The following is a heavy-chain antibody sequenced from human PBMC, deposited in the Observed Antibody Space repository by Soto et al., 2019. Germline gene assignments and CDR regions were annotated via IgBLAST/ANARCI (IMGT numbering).Heavy chain of an antibody. CDR1: GYSFTSYW. V-gene: IGHV5-51*01. Sequence: PVECLSISCQGSGYSFTSYWIASVLQMPGKGLECMGIIYPGDSDTRYSPSFQGQVTISTDKSINTAYLQWSSLRASDTAMYHCARQDGDANYYLDYWGHGTMVTVSS. CDR2: IYPGDSDT. D-gene: IGHD3-10*01. CDR3: ARQDGDANYYLDY. J-gene: IGHJ4*01.